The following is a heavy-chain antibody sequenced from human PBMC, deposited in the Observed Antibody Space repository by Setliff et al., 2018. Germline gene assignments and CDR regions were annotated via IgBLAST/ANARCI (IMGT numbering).Heavy chain of an antibody. Sequence: PGGSLRLSCAASGFTFSGYYMQWVRQAPGKGLEWVSYLGESGNNIHYADSVKGRSTISRDNAKKSLSLQMNSLRAEDTAVYYCARDNNYYDRRGYYSGHDVWGQGILVTVSS. CDR3: ARDNNYYDRRGYYSGHDV. V-gene: IGHV3-48*03. CDR1: GFTFSGYY. CDR2: LGESGNNI. J-gene: IGHJ4*03. D-gene: IGHD3-22*01.